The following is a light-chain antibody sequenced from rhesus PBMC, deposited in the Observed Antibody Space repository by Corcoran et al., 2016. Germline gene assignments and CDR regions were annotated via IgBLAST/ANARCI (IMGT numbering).Light chain of an antibody. CDR1: QGINKE. J-gene: IGKJ1*01. CDR3: LQDYPAPWA. CDR2: AAC. V-gene: IGKV1-94*01. Sequence: DIQMTQSPSSLSASVGDRVTVTCRASQGINKELSWYQQKPGKAPTLLIYAACSLLTGVSSWFSGCGPGTDFTLNISSLKPEDVATCCCLQDYPAPWAFSQETKVEIK.